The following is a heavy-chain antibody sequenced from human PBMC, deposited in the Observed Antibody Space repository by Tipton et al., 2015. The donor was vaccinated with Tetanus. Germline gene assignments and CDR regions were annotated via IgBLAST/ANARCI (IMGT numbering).Heavy chain of an antibody. CDR2: INYTGSS. D-gene: IGHD3-22*01. Sequence: LRLSCTVSGGFSSGDYYWSWIRQHPGKGLEWIAYINYTGSSHYNPSFESRVTISVDTSKNQFSLNLSSVTAADTAVYFCARQEPPRRFFYDSSGSSDWGQGILVTVSS. CDR1: GGFSSGDYY. J-gene: IGHJ4*02. CDR3: ARQEPPRRFFYDSSGSSD. V-gene: IGHV4-30-4*08.